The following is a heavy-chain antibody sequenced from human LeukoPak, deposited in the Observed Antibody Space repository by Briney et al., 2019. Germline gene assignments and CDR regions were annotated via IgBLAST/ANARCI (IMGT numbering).Heavy chain of an antibody. CDR2: ISGSGGST. D-gene: IGHD1-1*01. Sequence: PGGSLRLSCAASGFTFSSYGMSWVRQAPGKGLEWVSAISGSGGSTYYADSVKGRFTISRDNSKNTLYLQMNSLRAEDTAVYYCAKVSQGGYNWNDEGDAFDIWGQGTMVTVSS. J-gene: IGHJ3*02. CDR1: GFTFSSYG. CDR3: AKVSQGGYNWNDEGDAFDI. V-gene: IGHV3-23*01.